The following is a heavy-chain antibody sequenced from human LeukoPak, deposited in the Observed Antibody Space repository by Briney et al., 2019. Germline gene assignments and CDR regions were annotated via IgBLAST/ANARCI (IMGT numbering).Heavy chain of an antibody. CDR1: GFTFSSYG. CDR2: IWYDGSN. J-gene: IGHJ4*02. D-gene: IGHD5-12*01. Sequence: PGRSLRLSCAASGFTFSSYGMHWVRQAPGKGLEWVAVIWYDGSNNYADSVKGRFTISRDNSQNTVYLQMNGLRAEDTAVYYCAKRGFSGYDADYWGQGTLVTVSS. CDR3: AKRGFSGYDADY. V-gene: IGHV3-33*06.